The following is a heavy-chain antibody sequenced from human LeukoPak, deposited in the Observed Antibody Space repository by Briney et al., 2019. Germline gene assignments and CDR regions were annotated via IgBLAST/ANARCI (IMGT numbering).Heavy chain of an antibody. CDR3: ARGLLSDLNWFDP. CDR2: MNPNSGNT. J-gene: IGHJ5*02. V-gene: IGHV1-8*01. CDR1: GYTFTSYD. Sequence: ASVKVSYKASGYTFTSYDINWVRQATGQGLEWMGWMNPNSGNTGYAQKFQGRVTMTRNTSISTAYMELSSLRSEDTAVYYCARGLLSDLNWFDPWGQGTLVTVSS. D-gene: IGHD3-10*01.